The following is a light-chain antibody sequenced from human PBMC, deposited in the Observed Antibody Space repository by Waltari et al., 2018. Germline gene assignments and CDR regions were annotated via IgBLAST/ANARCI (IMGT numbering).Light chain of an antibody. Sequence: QSAVTQAASVSGSRGRSITISCTGTSSDVGAYNYVSWYQQHPGKAPKLMIYDVSNRPSGVSNRFSGSKSGNTASLTISGLQAEDEADYYCSSFTSSSTVLFGGGTRLSVL. V-gene: IGLV2-14*03. CDR2: DVS. CDR3: SSFTSSSTVL. J-gene: IGLJ2*01. CDR1: SSDVGAYNY.